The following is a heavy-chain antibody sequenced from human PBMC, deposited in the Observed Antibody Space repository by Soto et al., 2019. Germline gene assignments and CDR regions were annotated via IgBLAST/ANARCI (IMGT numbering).Heavy chain of an antibody. Sequence: AASVKVSCKASGGTFSSYAISWVRQAPGQGLEWMGGIIPIFGTANYAQKFQGRVTITADKSTSTAYMELSSLRSEDTAVYYCAREYCSSTSCKSNWFDPWGQGTLVTVSS. CDR1: GGTFSSYA. D-gene: IGHD2-2*01. CDR2: IIPIFGTA. V-gene: IGHV1-69*06. CDR3: AREYCSSTSCKSNWFDP. J-gene: IGHJ5*02.